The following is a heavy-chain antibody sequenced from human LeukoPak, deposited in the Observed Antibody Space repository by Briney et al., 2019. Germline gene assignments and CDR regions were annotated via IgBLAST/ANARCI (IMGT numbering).Heavy chain of an antibody. J-gene: IGHJ3*02. V-gene: IGHV1-18*01. Sequence: ASVKVSCKASGYTFTSYGISWVRQAPGQGLEWMGWISAYNGNTNYAQKLQGRVTMTTDTSTSTAYMELRSLRSDDTAVYYCARDAVYDSSPEDAFDIWGQGTMVTVSS. CDR2: ISAYNGNT. CDR3: ARDAVYDSSPEDAFDI. CDR1: GYTFTSYG. D-gene: IGHD3-22*01.